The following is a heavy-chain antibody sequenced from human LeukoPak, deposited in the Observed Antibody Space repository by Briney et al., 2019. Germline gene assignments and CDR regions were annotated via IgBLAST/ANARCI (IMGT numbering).Heavy chain of an antibody. CDR2: IYYSGST. D-gene: IGHD2-2*01. CDR3: ARTPCSSTSCYRVDWFDP. CDR1: GGSISSGGYY. Sequence: SQTLSLTCTVSGGSISSGGYYWSWIRQHPGKGLEWIGYIYYSGSTYYNPSLKSRVTISVDTSKNQFSLKLSSVTAADTAVYYCARTPCSSTSCYRVDWFDPWGQGTLVTVSS. V-gene: IGHV4-31*03. J-gene: IGHJ5*02.